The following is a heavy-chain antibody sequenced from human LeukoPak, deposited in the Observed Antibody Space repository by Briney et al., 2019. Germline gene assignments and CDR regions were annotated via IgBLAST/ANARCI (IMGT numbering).Heavy chain of an antibody. CDR1: GGTFSSYA. Sequence: ASVKVSCKASGGTFSSYAISWVRQAPGQGLEWMGGIIPIFGTANYAQKFQGRDSMTTDTSTSTAYMELRGLRSDDTAVYYCARRSTLYSSGWFYFDYWGQGTLVTVSS. D-gene: IGHD6-19*01. CDR3: ARRSTLYSSGWFYFDY. J-gene: IGHJ4*02. CDR2: IIPIFGTA. V-gene: IGHV1-69*05.